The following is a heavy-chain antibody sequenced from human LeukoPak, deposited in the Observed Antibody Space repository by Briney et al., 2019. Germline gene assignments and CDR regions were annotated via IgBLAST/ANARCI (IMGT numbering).Heavy chain of an antibody. Sequence: PSETLSLTCAVFGGSISSSDYSWTWLRQHPGKGLEWIATIYYSGSTENNPSLKSRVTISVDTSKNQVSLKLSSVTAADTAVYYCARGSNYDTLGYHFEYWGQGTLVTVSS. D-gene: IGHD3-16*01. CDR1: GGSISSSDYS. J-gene: IGHJ4*02. V-gene: IGHV4-31*11. CDR2: IYYSGST. CDR3: ARGSNYDTLGYHFEY.